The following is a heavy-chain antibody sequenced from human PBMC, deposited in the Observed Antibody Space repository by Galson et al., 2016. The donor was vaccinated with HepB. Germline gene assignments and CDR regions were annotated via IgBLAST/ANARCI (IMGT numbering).Heavy chain of an antibody. Sequence: SLRLSCAASGITFSSKWMHRVRQAPGKGLVWVSRINGDGSTTNYVDSVKGRFTISRDNAKNMLYLQMNGLRAEDTAVYYCARGVGGYLGYGMDVWGQGTTVTVSS. CDR3: ARGVGGYLGYGMDV. CDR1: GITFSSKW. V-gene: IGHV3-74*01. J-gene: IGHJ6*02. D-gene: IGHD3-22*01. CDR2: INGDGSTT.